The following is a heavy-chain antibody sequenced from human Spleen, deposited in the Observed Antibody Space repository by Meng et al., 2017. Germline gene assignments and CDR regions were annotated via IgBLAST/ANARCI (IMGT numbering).Heavy chain of an antibody. V-gene: IGHV1-2*06. Sequence: QVQLVQSGAEVKKPGASVKVSCKPSGYTFPDYWLHWVRRAPGQGLEWMGRIDPKSGDTHYAQRFQGRVTMTRDTSISTAYMELRSLRSDDTAVYYCARGQYYFDYWGQGTLVTVSS. CDR3: ARGQYYFDY. CDR2: IDPKSGDT. CDR1: GYTFPDYW. J-gene: IGHJ4*02.